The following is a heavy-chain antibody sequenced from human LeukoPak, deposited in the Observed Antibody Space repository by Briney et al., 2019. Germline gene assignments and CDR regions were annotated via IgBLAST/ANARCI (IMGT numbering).Heavy chain of an antibody. CDR2: ITSSGSTI. Sequence: GGSLRLSCAPSGFTFSAYDMNWVRQAPGKGLGWVSHITSSGSTIYYADSVKGRFTISRDNAKNSLYLQMNSLRAEDTAVYYCARPGYSSSWSAFDIWGQGTMVTVSS. V-gene: IGHV3-48*03. J-gene: IGHJ3*02. CDR3: ARPGYSSSWSAFDI. D-gene: IGHD6-13*01. CDR1: GFTFSAYD.